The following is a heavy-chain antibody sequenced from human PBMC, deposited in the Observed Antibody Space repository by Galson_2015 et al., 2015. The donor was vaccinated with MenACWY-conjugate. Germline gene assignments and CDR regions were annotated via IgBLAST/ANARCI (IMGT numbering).Heavy chain of an antibody. CDR2: IDTSDSYT. CDR1: GYSFTNYW. CDR3: ARGSGYDLGDS. Sequence: QSGAEVKKPGESLRISCTGSGYSFTNYWINWVRQMPGKGLEWMGRIDTSDSYTNYSPSFQDHVTISVGKSISTAYLQWSSLKASDTAIYYCARGSGYDLGDSWGQGTLVTVSS. D-gene: IGHD5-12*01. J-gene: IGHJ4*02. V-gene: IGHV5-10-1*01.